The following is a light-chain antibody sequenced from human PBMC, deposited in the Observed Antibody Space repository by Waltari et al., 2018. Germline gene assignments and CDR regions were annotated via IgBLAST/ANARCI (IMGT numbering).Light chain of an antibody. J-gene: IGKJ1*01. Sequence: DIQMTQSPSSLSASVGDRVTITCRASQSISTYLSWYQQKPGKAPNLLIYGASNLQSGVPSRFSVRGSGTDFTLTISSLQPEDFANYYCQQSDSLPWTFGQGTKVEIK. V-gene: IGKV1-39*01. CDR1: QSISTY. CDR3: QQSDSLPWT. CDR2: GAS.